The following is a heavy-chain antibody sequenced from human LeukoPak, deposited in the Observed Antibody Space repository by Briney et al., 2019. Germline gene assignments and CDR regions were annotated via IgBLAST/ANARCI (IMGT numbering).Heavy chain of an antibody. V-gene: IGHV4-59*12. J-gene: IGHJ4*02. CDR2: VHYGGKT. Sequence: SETLSLTCTVSGGSISNYYWSWIRQPPGKGLEWIAYVHYGGKTDYSPSLKSRVTISVDTSKKQISLKMISVTAADTAVYYCARSRGSGSYFDNWGQGTLVTVSS. CDR1: GGSISNYY. D-gene: IGHD3-10*01. CDR3: ARSRGSGSYFDN.